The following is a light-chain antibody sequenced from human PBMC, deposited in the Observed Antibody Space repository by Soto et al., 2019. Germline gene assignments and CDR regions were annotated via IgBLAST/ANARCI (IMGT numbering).Light chain of an antibody. CDR2: LEGSGSY. CDR1: SGHSSYI. CDR3: ETWDSNNWV. J-gene: IGLJ3*02. Sequence: QLVLTQSSSASASLGSSVKLTCTLSSGHSSYIIAWHQQQPGKAPRYLMKLEGSGSYNKGSGVPDRFSGSSSGADRYLTISNLQSEDEADYYCETWDSNNWVFGGGTKVTVL. V-gene: IGLV4-60*03.